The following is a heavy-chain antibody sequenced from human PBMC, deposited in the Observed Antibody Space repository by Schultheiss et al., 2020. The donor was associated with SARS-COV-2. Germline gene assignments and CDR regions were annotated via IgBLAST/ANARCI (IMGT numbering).Heavy chain of an antibody. CDR3: ARDVGVVADTSWFDP. Sequence: SETLSLTCTVSGGSISSGDYFWSWIRQPPGKGLEWIGYIYYSGSTDYNPSLKSRVTIALDTSKNLSSMKLTSVTAADTAVYYCARDVGVVADTSWFDPWGPADLVTISS. CDR2: IYYSGST. D-gene: IGHD2-15*01. J-gene: IGHJ5*02. V-gene: IGHV4-61*08. CDR1: GGSISSGDYF.